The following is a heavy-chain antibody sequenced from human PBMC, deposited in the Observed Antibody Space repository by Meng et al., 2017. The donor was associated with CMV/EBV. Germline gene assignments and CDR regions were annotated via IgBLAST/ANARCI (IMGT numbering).Heavy chain of an antibody. D-gene: IGHD3-3*01. CDR3: AREAPIGITIFGVVINPLDY. Sequence: SCAISGDSVSSNSAAWNWIRQSPSRGLEWLGRTYYRSKWYNDYAVSVKSRITINPDTSKNQFSLQLNSVTPEDTAVYYCAREAPIGITIFGVVINPLDYWGQGTLVPSPQ. J-gene: IGHJ4*02. V-gene: IGHV6-1*01. CDR2: TYYRSKWYN. CDR1: GDSVSSNSAA.